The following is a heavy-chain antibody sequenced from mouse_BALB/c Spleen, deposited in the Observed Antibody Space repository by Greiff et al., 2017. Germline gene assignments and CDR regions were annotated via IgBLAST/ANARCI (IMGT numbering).Heavy chain of an antibody. D-gene: IGHD2-1*01. Sequence: EVNLVESGGGLVKPGGSLKLSCAASGFTFSSYAMSWVRQSPEKRLEWVAEISSGGSYTYYPDTVTGRFTISRDNAKNTLYLEMSSLRSEDTAMYYCARVNYGNYVGMDYWGQGTSVTVSS. CDR2: ISSGGSYT. J-gene: IGHJ4*01. CDR1: GFTFSSYA. V-gene: IGHV5-9-4*01. CDR3: ARVNYGNYVGMDY.